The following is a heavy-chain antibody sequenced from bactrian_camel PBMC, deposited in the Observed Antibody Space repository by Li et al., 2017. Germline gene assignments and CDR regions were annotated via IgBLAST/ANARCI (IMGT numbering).Heavy chain of an antibody. Sequence: HVQLVESGGGSVQAGGSLRLSCATSEYTSSRYCMAWFRQAPGKEREGVATIYTGGYTYYADSVEGRFTISQDNAKNTLYLQMNSLKIEDTAVYYCALSSSRQATMTARGKGTQVTVS. CDR1: EYTSSRYC. J-gene: IGHJ4*01. D-gene: IGHD3*01. V-gene: IGHV3S1*01. CDR2: IYTGGYT.